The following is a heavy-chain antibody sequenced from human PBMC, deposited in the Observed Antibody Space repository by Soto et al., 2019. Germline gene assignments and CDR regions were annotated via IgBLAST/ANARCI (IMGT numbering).Heavy chain of an antibody. V-gene: IGHV4-30-4*01. CDR1: AGSVTAADHY. D-gene: IGHD5-18*01. J-gene: IGHJ4*02. Sequence: QVRLQESGPGLVKPSQTLSLTCTVSAGSVTAADHYYNWIREPPGKGLEWIGYIYYSGSTSYCPSLRSRVTISLDTAKNQFSLQMSSVTAADTAVYYCARGYRSTLMGYWGQGTLVTVSS. CDR2: IYYSGST. CDR3: ARGYRSTLMGY.